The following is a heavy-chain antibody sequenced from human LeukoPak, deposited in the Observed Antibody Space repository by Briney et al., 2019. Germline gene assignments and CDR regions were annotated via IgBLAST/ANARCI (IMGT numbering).Heavy chain of an antibody. CDR3: ARHLATTVTRGYSCHPMDV. D-gene: IGHD4-17*01. V-gene: IGHV4-4*09. J-gene: IGHJ6*03. Sequence: SETLSLTCTASGASISTYYWSWIRQLPGEGLEWIAYIAPSGSAVYNPSLNSRLTVSVDTSKNQFSLKLNSVTAADTAVYYCARHLATTVTRGYSCHPMDVWGKGTTVSVSS. CDR1: GASISTYY. CDR2: IAPSGSA.